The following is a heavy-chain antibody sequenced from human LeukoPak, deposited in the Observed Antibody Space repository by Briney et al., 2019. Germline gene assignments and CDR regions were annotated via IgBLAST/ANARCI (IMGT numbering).Heavy chain of an antibody. V-gene: IGHV1-69*04. D-gene: IGHD6-13*01. CDR2: IIPILGIA. CDR3: ARDSSIAAAASD. CDR1: GGTFSSYA. Sequence: SVKVSCKASGGTFSSYAISLVRQAPGQGLEWMGRIIPILGIANYAQKFQGRVTITADKSTSTAYMELSSLRSEDTAVYYCARDSSIAAAASDWGQGTMVTVSS. J-gene: IGHJ3*01.